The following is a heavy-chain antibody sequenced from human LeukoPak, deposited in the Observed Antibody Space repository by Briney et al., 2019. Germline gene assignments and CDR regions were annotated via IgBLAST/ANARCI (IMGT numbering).Heavy chain of an antibody. J-gene: IGHJ4*02. CDR3: ARDDNFGIFVNVDY. Sequence: ASVKVSCKAHGYTFTGYYIHWVRQAPGQGLEWMGWISTSTGDTKYTQKFQGRVTLTTDTSTSTAYMELSSLRSDDTAVYYCARDDNFGIFVNVDYWGQGTLVTVSS. D-gene: IGHD1-20*01. CDR1: GYTFTGYY. CDR2: ISTSTGDT. V-gene: IGHV1-2*02.